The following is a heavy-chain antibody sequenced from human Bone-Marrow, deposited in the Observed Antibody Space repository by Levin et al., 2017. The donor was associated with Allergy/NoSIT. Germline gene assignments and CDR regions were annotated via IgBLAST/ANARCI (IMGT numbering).Heavy chain of an antibody. V-gene: IGHV1-3*01. J-gene: IGHJ4*02. CDR3: ARLRARGYSYGYGFDY. CDR1: GYTFSDYT. D-gene: IGHD5-18*01. CDR2: INAGKGDT. Sequence: GASVKVSCKASGYTFSDYTIHWVRQAPGQRLEWMGWINAGKGDTKSSQKFQDRVTITGDTSASTAYMELSSLRSEDTAVYLCARLRARGYSYGYGFDYWGQGTPVTVSS.